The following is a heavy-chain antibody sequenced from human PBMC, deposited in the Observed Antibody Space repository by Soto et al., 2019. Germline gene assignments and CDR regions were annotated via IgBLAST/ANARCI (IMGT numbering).Heavy chain of an antibody. J-gene: IGHJ1*01. CDR1: GFTFSNYA. CDR3: ARGGSASCHAIIDD. CDR2: IGGSGDCT. V-gene: IGHV3-23*01. Sequence: GGSLRLSCAASGFTFSNYALNWVRQAPGKGLEWVSVIGGSGDCTYYADSVKGRFTISRDNSKDTVYLQMNSVRAEDTAFYYCARGGSASCHAIIDDCGQGTLVTVSS. D-gene: IGHD2-2*01.